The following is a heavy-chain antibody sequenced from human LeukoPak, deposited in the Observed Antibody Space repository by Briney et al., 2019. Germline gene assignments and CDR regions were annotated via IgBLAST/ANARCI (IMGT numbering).Heavy chain of an antibody. CDR2: ISYDGSNK. CDR1: GFTFSSYA. CDR3: ARAVVGREDLDY. V-gene: IGHV3-30-3*01. Sequence: PGGSLRLSCAASGFTFSSYAMHWVRQAPGKGLEWVAVISYDGSNKYYADSVKGRFTISRDNSKNTLYLQMNSLRAEDTAVYYCARAVVGREDLDYWGQGTLVTVSS. J-gene: IGHJ4*02. D-gene: IGHD6-19*01.